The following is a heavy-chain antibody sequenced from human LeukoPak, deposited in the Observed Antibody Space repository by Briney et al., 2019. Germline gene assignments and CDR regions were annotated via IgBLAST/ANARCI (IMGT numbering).Heavy chain of an antibody. V-gene: IGHV4-61*02. CDR1: GGSISSGSYY. Sequence: SETLSLTCTVSGGSISSGSYYWSWIRQPAGKGLEWIGRIYTSGSTNYNPSLKSRITISVDTSKNQFSLKLSSVTAADTAVYYCARVTYYYDDWGQGTLVTVSS. J-gene: IGHJ4*02. CDR2: IYTSGST. CDR3: ARVTYYYDD.